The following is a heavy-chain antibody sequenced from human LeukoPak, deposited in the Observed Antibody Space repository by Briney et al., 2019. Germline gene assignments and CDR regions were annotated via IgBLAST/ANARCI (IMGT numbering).Heavy chain of an antibody. CDR1: GFTFSLYG. J-gene: IGHJ3*02. V-gene: IGHV3-23*01. Sequence: GRSLSLSRAASGFTFSLYGMHWVRHAPAKGLEWVSAISGSGGSTYYAESVMGRFTISRDNSKNTLYLQMNSLRAEDTAVYYCAKIGYYDSSGYYHDAFDIWGQGTMVTVSS. CDR3: AKIGYYDSSGYYHDAFDI. D-gene: IGHD3-22*01. CDR2: ISGSGGST.